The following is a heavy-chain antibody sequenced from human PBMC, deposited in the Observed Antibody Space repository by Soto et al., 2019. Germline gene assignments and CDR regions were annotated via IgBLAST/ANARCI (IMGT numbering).Heavy chain of an antibody. V-gene: IGHV4-30-4*01. D-gene: IGHD3-22*01. CDR2: IYYSGST. J-gene: IGHJ6*02. Sequence: KASETLSLTCTVSGGSISSGDYYWSWIRQPPGKGLEWIGYIYYSGSTYYNPSLKSRVTISVDTSKNQFSLKLSSVTAADTAVYYCARDSGLDYYDSSGPNTRNYYYYGMDVWGQGTTVTVSS. CDR3: ARDSGLDYYDSSGPNTRNYYYYGMDV. CDR1: GGSISSGDYY.